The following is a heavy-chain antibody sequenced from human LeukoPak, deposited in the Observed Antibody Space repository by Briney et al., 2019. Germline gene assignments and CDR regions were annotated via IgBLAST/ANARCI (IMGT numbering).Heavy chain of an antibody. Sequence: ASVKVSCKASGYTFTGYYMHWVGQAPGQGLEWMGWINPNSGGTNYAQKFQGRVTMTRDTSISTAYMELSRLRSDDTAVYYCARVKGYGDYPDYWGQGTLVTVSS. D-gene: IGHD4-17*01. CDR2: INPNSGGT. CDR3: ARVKGYGDYPDY. J-gene: IGHJ4*02. V-gene: IGHV1-2*02. CDR1: GYTFTGYY.